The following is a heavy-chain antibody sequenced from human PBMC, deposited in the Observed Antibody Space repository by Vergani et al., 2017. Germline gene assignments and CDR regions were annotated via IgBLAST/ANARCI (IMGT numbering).Heavy chain of an antibody. V-gene: IGHV1-46*01. CDR3: ATPQTVATGGMDV. J-gene: IGHJ6*02. D-gene: IGHD5-12*01. CDR1: GYTFTSYY. CDR2: INPSGGST. Sequence: QVQLVQSGAEVKKPGASVKVSCKASGYTFTSYYMHWVRQAPGQGLEWMGIINPSGGSTSYAQKFQGRVTMTRDTSTSTVYMELSSLRSEDTAVYYCATPQTVATGGMDVWGQGTTVIVSS.